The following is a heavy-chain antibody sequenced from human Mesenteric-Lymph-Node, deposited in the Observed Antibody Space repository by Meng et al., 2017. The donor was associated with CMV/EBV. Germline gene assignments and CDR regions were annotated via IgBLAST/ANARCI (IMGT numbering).Heavy chain of an antibody. CDR1: GFPFTYYS. D-gene: IGHD3-10*01. V-gene: IGHV3-21*01. Sequence: LTCAASGFPFTYYSMNWVRQAPGKGLEWVSSISSSSTSINYADSVRGRFTISRDNAKNSLFLQMNSLRVEDTAVYYCARDHPNTGYYGMDVWGQGTTVTVSS. J-gene: IGHJ6*02. CDR3: ARDHPNTGYYGMDV. CDR2: ISSSSTSI.